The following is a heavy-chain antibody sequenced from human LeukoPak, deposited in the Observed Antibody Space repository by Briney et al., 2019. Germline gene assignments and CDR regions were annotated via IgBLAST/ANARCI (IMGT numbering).Heavy chain of an antibody. J-gene: IGHJ4*02. CDR3: AKSSPILRYFDWLSGMDY. CDR1: GFTFRSYG. Sequence: GRSLRLSCAASGFTFRSYGMHWVRQAPGKGLERAAVISFDGSDKYFADSVRGRFTISRDNSKNTLYLQMNSLRAEDTAVYNCAKSSPILRYFDWLSGMDYWGQGTLVTVSS. D-gene: IGHD3-9*01. V-gene: IGHV3-30*18. CDR2: ISFDGSDK.